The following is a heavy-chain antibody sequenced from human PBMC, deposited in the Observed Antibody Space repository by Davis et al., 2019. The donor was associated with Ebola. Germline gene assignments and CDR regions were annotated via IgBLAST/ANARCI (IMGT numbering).Heavy chain of an antibody. V-gene: IGHV4-34*01. CDR2: INHSGST. D-gene: IGHD2-15*01. J-gene: IGHJ6*02. Sequence: MPSETLSLTCAVYGGSFSGYYWSWIRQPPGKGLEWIGEINHSGSTNYNPSLKSRVTISIDKSKNQFSPKLSSVTAADTAVYYCARAGYCNGDSCVGGGMDVWGQGTTVTVSS. CDR1: GGSFSGYY. CDR3: ARAGYCNGDSCVGGGMDV.